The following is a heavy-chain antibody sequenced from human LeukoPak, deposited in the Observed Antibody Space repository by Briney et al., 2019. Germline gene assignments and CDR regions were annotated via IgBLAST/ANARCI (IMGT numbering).Heavy chain of an antibody. CDR2: IYYSGST. V-gene: IGHV4-59*12. D-gene: IGHD3-22*01. J-gene: IGHJ4*02. CDR1: GGSISSYY. Sequence: PSETLSLTCTVSGGSISSYYWSWIRQPPGKGLEWIGYIYYSGSTYYNPSLKSRVTISVDRSKNQFSLKLSSVTAADTAVYYCARDYDSSGFADYWGQGTLVTVSS. CDR3: ARDYDSSGFADY.